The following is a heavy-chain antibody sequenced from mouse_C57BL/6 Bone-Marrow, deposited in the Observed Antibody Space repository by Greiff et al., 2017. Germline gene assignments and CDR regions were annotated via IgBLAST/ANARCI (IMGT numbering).Heavy chain of an antibody. Sequence: VQLQQPGAELVMPGASVQLSCKASGYTFTSYWMHWVKQRPGQGLEWIGEIDPSDSYTNYNQKFKGKSTLTVDKSSSTAYMPLSSLTSEDSAVYYCAKEVYYGSSYDWYFDVWGTGTTVTVSS. J-gene: IGHJ1*03. CDR3: AKEVYYGSSYDWYFDV. CDR2: IDPSDSYT. CDR1: GYTFTSYW. V-gene: IGHV1-69*01. D-gene: IGHD1-1*01.